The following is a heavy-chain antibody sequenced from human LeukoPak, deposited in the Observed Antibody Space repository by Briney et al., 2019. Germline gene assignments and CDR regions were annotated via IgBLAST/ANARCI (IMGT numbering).Heavy chain of an antibody. Sequence: SVKVSCKASGGTFSSYAISWVRQAPGQGLEWMGGIIPIFGTANYAQKFQGRVTITADESTSTAFMELSSLRSEDTAVYYCAREWGLESSGYYYAYWGQGTLVTVSS. CDR1: GGTFSSYA. CDR3: AREWGLESSGYYYAY. D-gene: IGHD3-22*01. CDR2: IIPIFGTA. V-gene: IGHV1-69*01. J-gene: IGHJ4*02.